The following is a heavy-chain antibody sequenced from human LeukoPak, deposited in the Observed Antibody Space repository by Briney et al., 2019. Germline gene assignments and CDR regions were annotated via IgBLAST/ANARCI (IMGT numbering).Heavy chain of an antibody. CDR2: IYSSGST. CDR3: ARLPTVTFFDY. Sequence: PSETLSLTCTVSGGSISSATYYWSWIRQPAGKGLERIGRIYSSGSTNYNPSFKSRVTISVGTSKNQFSLKLSSVTAADTAVYYCARLPTVTFFDYWGQGTLVTVSS. CDR1: GGSISSATYY. J-gene: IGHJ4*02. D-gene: IGHD4-17*01. V-gene: IGHV4-61*02.